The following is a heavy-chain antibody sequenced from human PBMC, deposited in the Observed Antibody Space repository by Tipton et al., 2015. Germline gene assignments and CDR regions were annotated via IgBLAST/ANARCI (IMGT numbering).Heavy chain of an antibody. D-gene: IGHD3/OR15-3a*01. CDR2: IYYSGST. CDR1: GGSISSDY. V-gene: IGHV4-59*12. CDR3: KVARWTLDY. J-gene: IGHJ4*02. Sequence: TLSLTCTVSGGSISSDYWSWIRQPPGKGLEWIGYIYYSGSTNYNPSLKSRVTISVDPSKNQFSLTLNSVTAADTAVYYCKVARWTLDYWGQEILVTVPS.